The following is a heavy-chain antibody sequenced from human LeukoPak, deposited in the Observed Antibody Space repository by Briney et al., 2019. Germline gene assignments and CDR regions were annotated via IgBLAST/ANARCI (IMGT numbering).Heavy chain of an antibody. D-gene: IGHD5-18*01. J-gene: IGHJ4*02. V-gene: IGHV4-4*07. CDR3: ARHQSAMVTIWGY. CDR2: VHSSGTT. Sequence: SETLSLTCTVSGGSISSYHGSWLRQPAGKGLEWIGRVHSSGTTNYNPSLKSRVTMSVDTSKNQFSLKLSSVTAADTAVYYCARHQSAMVTIWGYWGQGTLVTVSS. CDR1: GGSISSYH.